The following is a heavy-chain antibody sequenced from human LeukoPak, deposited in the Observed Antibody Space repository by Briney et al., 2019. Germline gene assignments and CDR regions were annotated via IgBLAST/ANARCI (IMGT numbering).Heavy chain of an antibody. CDR2: ISAYNGNT. CDR3: ARDAEDIVVVVAATEGSYYYGMDV. D-gene: IGHD2-15*01. J-gene: IGHJ6*02. V-gene: IGHV1-18*01. CDR1: GYTFTSYG. Sequence: GASVKVSCKASGYTFTSYGISWVRQAPGQGLEWMGWISAYNGNTNYAQKLQGRVTMTTDTSTSTAYLELRSLRSDDTAVYYCARDAEDIVVVVAATEGSYYYGMDVWGQGTTVTVSS.